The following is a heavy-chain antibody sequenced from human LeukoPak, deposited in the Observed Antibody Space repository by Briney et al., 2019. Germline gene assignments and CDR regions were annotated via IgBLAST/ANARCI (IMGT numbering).Heavy chain of an antibody. J-gene: IGHJ4*02. CDR2: INAYNGNT. D-gene: IGHD1-1*01. CDR1: GYTFTSYG. V-gene: IGHV1-18*01. CDR3: ARRQGTTLSFDY. Sequence: ASVKVSCKASGYTFTSYGFSWVRQAPGQGLEWMGWINAYNGNTNYAQKLQGRVTMTTDTSTSTTYMELRSLRFDDTAVYYCARRQGTTLSFDYWGQGTLVTVSS.